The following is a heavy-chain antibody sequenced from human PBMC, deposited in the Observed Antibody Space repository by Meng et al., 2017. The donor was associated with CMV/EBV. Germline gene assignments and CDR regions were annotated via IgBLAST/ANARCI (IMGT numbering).Heavy chain of an antibody. CDR3: ARGVIEMATRVGLRY. Sequence: VQRVEQGAGWKRPWSAGKVSSMASGGTCSSYAISWVLLAPGQGREWIGGIIPIFGTANYAQKFQGRVTITADESTSTAYMELSSLRSEDTAVYYCARGVIEMATRVGLRYWGQGTLVTVSS. V-gene: IGHV1-69*01. CDR1: GGTCSSYA. CDR2: IIPIFGTA. J-gene: IGHJ4*02. D-gene: IGHD5-24*01.